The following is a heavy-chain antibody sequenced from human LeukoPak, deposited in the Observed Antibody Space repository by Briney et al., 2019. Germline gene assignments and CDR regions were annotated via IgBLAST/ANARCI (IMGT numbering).Heavy chain of an antibody. Sequence: PGGSLRLSCAASGFIFSNYWMHWVRQAPGKGLVWVSHITSDGSSTNYADSVKGRFTISRDNAKNTLYLQMNSLRAEDTAVYYCARDGSLPDYWGQGTLVTVSS. CDR2: ITSDGSST. V-gene: IGHV3-74*01. J-gene: IGHJ4*02. CDR1: GFIFSNYW. CDR3: ARDGSLPDY.